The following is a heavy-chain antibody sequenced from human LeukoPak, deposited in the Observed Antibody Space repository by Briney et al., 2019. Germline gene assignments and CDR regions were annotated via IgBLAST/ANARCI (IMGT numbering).Heavy chain of an antibody. D-gene: IGHD6-19*01. CDR1: GGSINNYY. CDR2: IHYTGTP. J-gene: IGHJ5*01. Sequence: SETLSLTCTVSGGSINNYYWNWIRQPPGKGLEWIGYIHYTGTPTYNPSLESRVAISLDTSKNQFSLKVNSVTAADTAVYYCARRLLGDPTVGGTSFDSWGQGTQVTVSS. CDR3: ARRLLGDPTVGGTSFDS. V-gene: IGHV4-59*01.